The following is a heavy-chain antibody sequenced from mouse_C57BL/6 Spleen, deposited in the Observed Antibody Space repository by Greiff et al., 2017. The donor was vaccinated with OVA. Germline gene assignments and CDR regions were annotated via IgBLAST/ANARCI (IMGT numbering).Heavy chain of an antibody. CDR1: GYTFTSYW. J-gene: IGHJ3*01. CDR3: ARGGTGPFAY. Sequence: QVQLQQPGAELVKPGASVKLSCKASGYTFTSYWMHWVKQRPGRGLEWIGRIDPNSGGTKYNEQFKSKATLTVAKPSSPAYMQLSSLTSEDSAVYDCARGGTGPFAYWGQGTLVTVSA. CDR2: IDPNSGGT. V-gene: IGHV1-72*01. D-gene: IGHD4-1*01.